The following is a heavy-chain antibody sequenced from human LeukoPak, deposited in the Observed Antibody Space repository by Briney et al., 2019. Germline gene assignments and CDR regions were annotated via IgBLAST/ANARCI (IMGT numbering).Heavy chain of an antibody. V-gene: IGHV1-69*04. CDR1: GGTFSSYA. CDR3: ARDLPRGAYYDSSGPFDY. CDR2: IIPIFGIA. Sequence: SVKVSSKASGGTFSSYAISWVRQAPGQGLEWMGRIIPIFGIANYAQKFQGRVTITADKSTSTAYMELSSLRSEDTAVYYCARDLPRGAYYDSSGPFDYWGQGTLVTVSS. D-gene: IGHD3-22*01. J-gene: IGHJ4*02.